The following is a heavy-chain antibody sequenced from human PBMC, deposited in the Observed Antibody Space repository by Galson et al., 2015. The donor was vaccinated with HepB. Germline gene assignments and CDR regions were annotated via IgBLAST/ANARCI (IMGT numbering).Heavy chain of an antibody. CDR3: GGGGGWLSDF. V-gene: IGHV3-7*04. Sequence: LRLSCAASGFTFSRFWMTWVRQAPGKGLEWVASIKEDGSQRDYLGSVRGRFAISRDNAKNSVYLQMNSLRGEDTAEYYCGGGGGWLSDFWGQGILVTVSS. CDR1: GFTFSRFW. J-gene: IGHJ4*02. CDR2: IKEDGSQR. D-gene: IGHD5-12*01.